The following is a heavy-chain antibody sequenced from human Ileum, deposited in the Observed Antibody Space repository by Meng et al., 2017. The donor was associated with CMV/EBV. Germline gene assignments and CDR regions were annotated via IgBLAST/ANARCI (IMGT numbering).Heavy chain of an antibody. CDR3: ARENWVYDY. J-gene: IGHJ4*02. Sequence: QGQLVQSGTEMKTPGASVKVSRKASGDIFTGYYMHWFRQAPGQGLEWMGQIRLNSGDTHYAQKFQGRVTMTRDMSIITAYMELSSLMSDDTAVYYCARENWVYDYWGQGTLVTVSS. CDR2: IRLNSGDT. D-gene: IGHD7-27*01. CDR1: GDIFTGYY. V-gene: IGHV1-2*06.